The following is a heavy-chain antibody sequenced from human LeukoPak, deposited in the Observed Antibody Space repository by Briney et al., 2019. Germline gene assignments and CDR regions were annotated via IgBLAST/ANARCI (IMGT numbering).Heavy chain of an antibody. CDR1: GFTFSSYS. V-gene: IGHV3-21*01. J-gene: IGHJ4*02. D-gene: IGHD3-22*01. CDR3: ARDGSEDYYDSSGYYGIDY. Sequence: GGSLRLSCTASGFTFSSYSMNWVRQAPGKGLEWVSSISSSSSYIYYADSVKGRFTTSRDNAKNSLYLQMNSLRAEDTAVYYCARDGSEDYYDSSGYYGIDYWGQGTLVTVSS. CDR2: ISSSSSYI.